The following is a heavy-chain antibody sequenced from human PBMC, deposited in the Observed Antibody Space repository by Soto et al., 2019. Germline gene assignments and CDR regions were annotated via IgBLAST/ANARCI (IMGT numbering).Heavy chain of an antibody. V-gene: IGHV4-34*01. J-gene: IGHJ3*02. Sequence: QVQLQQWGAGLLKPSETLSLTCAVYGGSFSGYYCSWIRQPPGKGLEWIGEINHSGSTNYNPSIKSRVTLSVDTSKNQFCLKLSSVTAADTAVYYCARAKSSRVAFDIWGQGTMVTVSS. CDR1: GGSFSGYY. CDR3: ARAKSSRVAFDI. D-gene: IGHD6-13*01. CDR2: INHSGST.